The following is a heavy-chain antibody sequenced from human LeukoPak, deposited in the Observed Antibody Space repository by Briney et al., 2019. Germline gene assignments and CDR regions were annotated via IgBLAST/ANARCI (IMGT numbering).Heavy chain of an antibody. CDR3: ATVRWELLGGPTDNWFDP. V-gene: IGHV1-24*01. CDR1: GYTLTELS. Sequence: ASVKVSCKVSGYTLTELSMHWVRQAPGKGLEWMGGFDPEDGETIYAQKFQGRVTMTEDTSTDTAYMELSSLRSEGTAVYYCATVRWELLGGPTDNWFDPWGQGTLVTVSS. D-gene: IGHD1-26*01. J-gene: IGHJ5*02. CDR2: FDPEDGET.